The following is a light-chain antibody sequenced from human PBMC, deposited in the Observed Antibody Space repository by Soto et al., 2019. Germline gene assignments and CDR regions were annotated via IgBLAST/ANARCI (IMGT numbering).Light chain of an antibody. J-gene: IGKJ4*01. CDR2: ATS. CDR1: QRVSTSY. Sequence: EIVLTQSPGTLSLSPGERATLSCRASQRVSTSYLAWYQQKPGQAPRLLIYATSNRATGIPDRFSGSGSGTDFSLTSSRLEPEDFAVYYCHQYGSSPFTFGGGTKVEFK. CDR3: HQYGSSPFT. V-gene: IGKV3-20*01.